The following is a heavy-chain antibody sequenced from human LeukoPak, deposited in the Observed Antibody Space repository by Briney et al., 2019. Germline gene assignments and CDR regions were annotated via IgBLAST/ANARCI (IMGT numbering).Heavy chain of an antibody. Sequence: SETLSLTCTVSGGSISSYYWSWIRQPAGKGLEWIGRIYTSGSTNYNPSLKSRVTMSVDTSKNQFSLKLSSVTAADTAVYYCARYKNYDILTGYYTGWSDPWGQGTLVTVSS. D-gene: IGHD3-9*01. CDR2: IYTSGST. CDR3: ARYKNYDILTGYYTGWSDP. V-gene: IGHV4-4*07. CDR1: GGSISSYY. J-gene: IGHJ5*02.